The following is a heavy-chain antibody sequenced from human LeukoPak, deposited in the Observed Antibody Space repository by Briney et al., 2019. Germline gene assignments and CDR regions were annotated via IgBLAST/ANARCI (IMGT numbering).Heavy chain of an antibody. D-gene: IGHD1-1*01. Sequence: ASVKVSCKASGGTFSSYAISWVRQAPGQGLEWMGGIIPIFGTANYAQKFQGRVTITTDEFTSTAYMELSSLRSEDTAVYYCARSHSGRDAFDIWGQGTMVTVSS. V-gene: IGHV1-69*05. CDR3: ARSHSGRDAFDI. CDR1: GGTFSSYA. CDR2: IIPIFGTA. J-gene: IGHJ3*02.